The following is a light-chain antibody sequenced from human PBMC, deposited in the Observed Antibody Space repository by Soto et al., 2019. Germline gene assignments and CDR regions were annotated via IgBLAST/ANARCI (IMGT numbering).Light chain of an antibody. CDR3: QQGYSFPRT. CDR1: LNIGRY. CDR2: ATS. Sequence: IQMTQSPSSLSASVGDRVTITCRASLNIGRYLNLYQQKPGKAPSLLIHATSGLQSGVPPRFSGSGSGTDFTLNITRLQPEDFATYYCQQGYSFPRTFGQGTKVEI. V-gene: IGKV1-39*01. J-gene: IGKJ1*01.